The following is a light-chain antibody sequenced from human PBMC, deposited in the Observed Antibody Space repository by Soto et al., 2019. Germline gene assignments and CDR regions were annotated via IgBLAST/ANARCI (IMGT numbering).Light chain of an antibody. Sequence: EIVMTQSPATLSVSPGERATLSCRASQSLSSNLAWYQQKPGQAPRLLIYGASTRATGIPARFSGSGSGTEFTLTISSLQSDDFAVYCCQQYNIWPPWTFGQGTKVDIK. J-gene: IGKJ1*01. CDR1: QSLSSN. V-gene: IGKV3-15*01. CDR2: GAS. CDR3: QQYNIWPPWT.